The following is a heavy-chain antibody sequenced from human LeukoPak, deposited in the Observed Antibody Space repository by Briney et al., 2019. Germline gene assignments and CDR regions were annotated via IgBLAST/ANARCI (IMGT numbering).Heavy chain of an antibody. D-gene: IGHD6-19*01. Sequence: SETLSLTCAVYGGSFSGYYWSWIRQPPGKGLEWIGEINHSGSTNYNPSLKSRVTISVDTSKNQFSLKLSSVTAADTAVYYCARTVAGTYYYYMDVWGKGTTVTVSS. CDR1: GGSFSGYY. CDR2: INHSGST. V-gene: IGHV4-34*01. CDR3: ARTVAGTYYYYMDV. J-gene: IGHJ6*03.